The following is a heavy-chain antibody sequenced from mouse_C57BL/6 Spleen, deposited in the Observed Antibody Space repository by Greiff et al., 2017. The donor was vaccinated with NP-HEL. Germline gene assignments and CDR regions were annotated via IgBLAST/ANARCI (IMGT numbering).Heavy chain of an antibody. D-gene: IGHD2-1*01. Sequence: EVKVVESGGGLVQPGGSLKLSCAASGFTFSDYYMYWVRQTPEKRLEWVAYISNGGGSTYYPDTVKGRFTISRDNAKNTLYLQMSRLKSEDTAMYYCARQGGNYGEYYFDYWGQGTTLTVSS. CDR3: ARQGGNYGEYYFDY. V-gene: IGHV5-12*01. CDR2: ISNGGGST. CDR1: GFTFSDYY. J-gene: IGHJ2*01.